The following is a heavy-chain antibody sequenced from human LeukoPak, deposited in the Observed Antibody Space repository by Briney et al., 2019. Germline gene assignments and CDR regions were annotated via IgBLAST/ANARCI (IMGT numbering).Heavy chain of an antibody. Sequence: ASVKVSCKASGYTFTSYGISWVRQAPGQGLEWMGLISAYNGNTNYAQKLQGRVTMTTDTSTSTAYMELRSLRSDDTAVYYCAREYRSVRGGVVTFEYWGQGTLVTVSS. V-gene: IGHV1-18*01. CDR1: GYTFTSYG. J-gene: IGHJ4*02. CDR3: AREYRSVRGGVVTFEY. CDR2: ISAYNGNT. D-gene: IGHD3-3*01.